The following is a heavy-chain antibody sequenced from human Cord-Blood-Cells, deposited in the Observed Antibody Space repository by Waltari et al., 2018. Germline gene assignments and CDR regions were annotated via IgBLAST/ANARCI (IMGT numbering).Heavy chain of an antibody. CDR2: MYYSGRT. Sequence: QVQLQESGPGLVKPSETLSLTCTVSGGSISSYYWSWIRQPPGKGLEWIGYMYYSGRTNYNPSLKRRVTISVDTSKNQFSLKLSSVTAADTAVYYCARMVGHGSGSYYYYYYYGMDVWGQGTTVTVSS. V-gene: IGHV4-59*01. J-gene: IGHJ6*02. D-gene: IGHD3-10*01. CDR1: GGSISSYY. CDR3: ARMVGHGSGSYYYYYYYGMDV.